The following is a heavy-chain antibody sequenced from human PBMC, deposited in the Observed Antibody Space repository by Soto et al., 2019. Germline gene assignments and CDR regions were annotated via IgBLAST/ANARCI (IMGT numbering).Heavy chain of an antibody. CDR2: ITSSGSTI. CDR3: ARENEQWVAADN. D-gene: IGHD6-19*01. Sequence: GGSLRLSCAASGFTFSDYYMSWIRQAPGKGLEWVSYITSSGSTIYYADSVKGRFTISRDNATNSLYLQMNSLRGEDTAVYYCARENEQWVAADNWGQGTLVTVSS. J-gene: IGHJ4*02. CDR1: GFTFSDYY. V-gene: IGHV3-11*01.